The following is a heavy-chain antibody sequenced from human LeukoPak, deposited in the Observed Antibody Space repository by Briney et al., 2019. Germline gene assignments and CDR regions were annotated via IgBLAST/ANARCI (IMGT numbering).Heavy chain of an antibody. Sequence: GESLKISCKASGYSFISYWIGWVRQIPGKGLEWMGIIYPGDSDTRYSPSFQGQVTISADKSISTAYLQWSSLKASDTAMYYCARRSYSSSWFFDYWGQGTLVTVSS. J-gene: IGHJ4*02. CDR2: IYPGDSDT. D-gene: IGHD6-13*01. CDR1: GYSFISYW. CDR3: ARRSYSSSWFFDY. V-gene: IGHV5-51*01.